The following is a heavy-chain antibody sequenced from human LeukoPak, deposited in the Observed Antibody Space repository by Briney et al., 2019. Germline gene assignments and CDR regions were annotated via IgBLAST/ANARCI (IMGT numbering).Heavy chain of an antibody. Sequence: GGSLRLSCAASGFTFSSYEMNWVRQAPGKGLEWVSYISSSGSTIYYADSVKGRFTISRDNAKNSLYLQMNSLRAEDTAVYYCARETVVAVDYWGQGTLVTVSS. V-gene: IGHV3-48*03. CDR3: ARETVVAVDY. CDR1: GFTFSSYE. CDR2: ISSSGSTI. J-gene: IGHJ4*02. D-gene: IGHD2-15*01.